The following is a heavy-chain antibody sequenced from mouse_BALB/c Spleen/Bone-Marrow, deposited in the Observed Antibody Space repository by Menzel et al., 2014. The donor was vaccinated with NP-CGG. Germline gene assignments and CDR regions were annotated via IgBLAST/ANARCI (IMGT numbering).Heavy chain of an antibody. D-gene: IGHD4-1*01. CDR2: IVPANGNT. Sequence: EVQGVESGAELVKPGASVKLSCTASGFNIKDSYMHWVKQRPEQGLEWIGRIVPANGNTKYDPKFQGKATITADTSSNTGYLQLSNLTSEDTAVCYCDRWELEGAWFAYWGQGTLVTVSA. CDR3: DRWELEGAWFAY. CDR1: GFNIKDSY. V-gene: IGHV14-3*02. J-gene: IGHJ3*01.